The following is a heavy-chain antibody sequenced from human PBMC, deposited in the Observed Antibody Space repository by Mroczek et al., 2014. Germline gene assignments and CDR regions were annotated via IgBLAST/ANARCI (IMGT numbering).Heavy chain of an antibody. D-gene: IGHD3-22*01. CDR2: INPNSGGP. CDR1: GYTFTDYY. CDR3: ARAHRAGIVLISDY. J-gene: IGHJ4*02. Sequence: QVQLQESGAEVKKPGASVKVSCKAFGYTFTDYYIHWVRQAPGQGLEWMGWINPNSGGPNYAQRFQGRVTMTRDTSISTAYMELSRLTSNDTAVYYCARAHRAGIVLISDYWGQGTLVTVSS. V-gene: IGHV1-2*02.